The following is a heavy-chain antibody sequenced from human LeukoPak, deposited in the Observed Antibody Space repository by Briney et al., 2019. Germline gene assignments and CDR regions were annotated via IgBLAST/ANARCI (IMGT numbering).Heavy chain of an antibody. V-gene: IGHV3-21*01. CDR1: GFTFSSYS. D-gene: IGHD3-3*01. CDR3: ARGQYDFWSGYYMADPYYYYGMDV. J-gene: IGHJ6*02. Sequence: GGSLRLSYAASGFTFSSYSMNWVRQAPGKGLEWVSSISSSSSYIYYADSVKGRFTISRDNAKNSLYLQMNSLRAEDTAVYYCARGQYDFWSGYYMADPYYYYGMDVWGQGTTVTVSS. CDR2: ISSSSSYI.